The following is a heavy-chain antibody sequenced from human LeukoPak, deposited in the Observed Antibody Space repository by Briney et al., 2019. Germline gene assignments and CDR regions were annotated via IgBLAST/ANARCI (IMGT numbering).Heavy chain of an antibody. D-gene: IGHD3-3*01. J-gene: IGHJ4*02. V-gene: IGHV3-30*19. CDR2: VWYDGSNK. Sequence: GRSLRLSCAASGFTFSSYAMHWVRQAPGKGLEWVAVVWYDGSNKYYADSVKGRFTISRDNSKNTLYLQMNSLRAEDTAVYYCARDATIFGVVIDYFDYWGQGTLVTVSS. CDR3: ARDATIFGVVIDYFDY. CDR1: GFTFSSYA.